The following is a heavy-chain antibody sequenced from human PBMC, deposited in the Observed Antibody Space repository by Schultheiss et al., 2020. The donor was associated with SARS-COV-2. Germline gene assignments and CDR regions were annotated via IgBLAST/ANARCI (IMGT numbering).Heavy chain of an antibody. V-gene: IGHV3-23*01. CDR3: ARAGSIAARQFDY. D-gene: IGHD6-6*01. Sequence: SLRLSCAASGFTFRNYGLSWVRQAPGKGLEWVSAISSNGGSTYYADSVKGRFTISRDNSKNTLYLQMNSLRAEDTAVYYCARAGSIAARQFDYWGQGTLVTVSS. CDR1: GFTFRNYG. CDR2: ISSNGGST. J-gene: IGHJ4*02.